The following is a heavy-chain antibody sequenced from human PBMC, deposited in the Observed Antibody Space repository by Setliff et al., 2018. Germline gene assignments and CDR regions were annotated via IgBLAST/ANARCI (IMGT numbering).Heavy chain of an antibody. Sequence: ETLSLTCTVSGGSISSSSYYWGWIRQPPGKGLEWVSSISVSSSFIYYADSVKGRFTVSRDNAKNLLYLQMNSLRAEDTAVYYCARDAAPTYYYGSGSYPSYYYYGMDVWGQGTTVTVSS. V-gene: IGHV3-21*01. D-gene: IGHD3-10*01. CDR1: GGSISSSS. J-gene: IGHJ6*02. CDR2: ISVSSSFI. CDR3: ARDAAPTYYYGSGSYPSYYYYGMDV.